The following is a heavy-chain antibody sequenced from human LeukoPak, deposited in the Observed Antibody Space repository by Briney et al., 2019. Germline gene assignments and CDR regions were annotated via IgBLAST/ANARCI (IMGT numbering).Heavy chain of an antibody. J-gene: IGHJ4*02. CDR3: AKQYSTSNSPPFDY. CDR1: GFTFSNYA. D-gene: IGHD6-6*01. V-gene: IGHV3-23*01. Sequence: GGPLRLSCAASGFTFSNYAMSWLPQAPGKGLAWVSHISGSGGSTYYADSVKGRLTISRDNSKNTLYLQMNSLRAEDTAVYYCAKQYSTSNSPPFDYWGQGTLVTVSS. CDR2: ISGSGGST.